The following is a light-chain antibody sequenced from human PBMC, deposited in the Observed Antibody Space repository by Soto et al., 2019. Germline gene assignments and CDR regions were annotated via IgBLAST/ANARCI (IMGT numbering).Light chain of an antibody. Sequence: EIVMTQSPATLSVSPGERATLSCRASQSVRSDLAWYQQKPGQAPRLLIYGASTRATGIPARFSGSGSGTEFTLTISSLQSEDFAVYYCLQYNNWLIFGGGTKVDIK. CDR1: QSVRSD. CDR3: LQYNNWLI. V-gene: IGKV3-15*01. J-gene: IGKJ4*01. CDR2: GAS.